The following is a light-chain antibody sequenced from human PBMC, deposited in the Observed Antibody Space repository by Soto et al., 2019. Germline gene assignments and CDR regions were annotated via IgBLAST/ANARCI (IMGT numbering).Light chain of an antibody. CDR3: MQGTHWPIT. CDR1: QSLVHSDGIAY. Sequence: DVVMTQSPLSLPVTLVQPASISCRSNQSLVHSDGIAYFSWFQQRPVRSPRRLIYKVSNRDSGVPARFSGSGSGTDFALKISRVEAEDVGVYYCMQGTHWPITFGQGTRLEIK. J-gene: IGKJ5*01. CDR2: KVS. V-gene: IGKV2-30*02.